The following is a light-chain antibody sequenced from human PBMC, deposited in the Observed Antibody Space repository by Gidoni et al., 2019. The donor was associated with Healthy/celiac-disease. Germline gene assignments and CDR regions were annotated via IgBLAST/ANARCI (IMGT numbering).Light chain of an antibody. V-gene: IGKV1-39*01. CDR2: AAS. CDR3: QQSYSTPFT. J-gene: IGKJ4*01. Sequence: INRTQSPSSLSASVGDRVTITCRASQSISSYLNWYQQKQGKAPKLLIYAASSLQSGFPSRFSGSGSGTDFTLTISSLQPEDFATYYCQQSYSTPFTFGGGNKVEIK. CDR1: QSISSY.